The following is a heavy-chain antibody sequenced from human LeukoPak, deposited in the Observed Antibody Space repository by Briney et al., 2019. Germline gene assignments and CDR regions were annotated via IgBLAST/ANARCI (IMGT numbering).Heavy chain of an antibody. CDR2: TYYSGST. Sequence: PSETLSLTCTVSGGSISSGDYYWSWIRQPPGKGLEWIGYTYYSGSTYYNPSLKSRVTISVDTSKNQFSLKLSSVTAADTAVYYCARVTDYYGSGSYSKAWFDPWGQGTLVTVSS. CDR1: GGSISSGDYY. V-gene: IGHV4-30-4*01. D-gene: IGHD3-10*01. CDR3: ARVTDYYGSGSYSKAWFDP. J-gene: IGHJ5*02.